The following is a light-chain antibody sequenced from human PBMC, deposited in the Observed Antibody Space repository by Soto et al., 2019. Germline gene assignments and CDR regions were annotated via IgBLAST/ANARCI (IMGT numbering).Light chain of an antibody. V-gene: IGKV1-5*03. J-gene: IGKJ5*01. CDR3: QHYNSYSEA. CDR2: KAS. Sequence: DIQMTQSPSTLSGYVGDRVTITCRASQTISSWLAWYQQKPGKAPKLLIYKASTLKSGVPSRFSGSGSGTEFTLTISSLQPDDFATYYCQHYNSYSEAFGQGTRLEVK. CDR1: QTISSW.